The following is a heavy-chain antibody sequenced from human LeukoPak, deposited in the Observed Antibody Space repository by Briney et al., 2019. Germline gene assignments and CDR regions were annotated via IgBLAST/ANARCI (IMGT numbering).Heavy chain of an antibody. CDR3: ARGGGYCSSTSCYKGTYNWFDP. CDR2: INHSGST. V-gene: IGHV4-34*01. CDR1: GGSFSGYY. Sequence: PSETLSLTCAVYGGSFSGYYWSWIRQPPGKGLEWIGEINHSGSTNYNPSLKSRVTISVDTSKNQFSLKLSSVTAADTAVYCCARGGGYCSSTSCYKGTYNWFDPWGQGTLVTVSS. J-gene: IGHJ5*02. D-gene: IGHD2-2*02.